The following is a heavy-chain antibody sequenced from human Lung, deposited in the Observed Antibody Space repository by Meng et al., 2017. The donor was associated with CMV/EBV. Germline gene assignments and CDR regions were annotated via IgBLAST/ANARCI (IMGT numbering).Heavy chain of an antibody. V-gene: IGHV4-4*02. J-gene: IGHJ1*01. CDR1: GDSITNHNW. D-gene: IGHD3-10*01. CDR3: LRRSGGSV. Sequence: QVQLREAGPTLVEPAETLSLTCAVSGDSITNHNWWAWVRQPPGKGLEWIGEIPHRGSSAYNPSLKSRVSMSIDKSKNQFSLKLTSVTAAVNAVYHCLRRSGGSVWGQGTLVTVSS. CDR2: IPHRGSS.